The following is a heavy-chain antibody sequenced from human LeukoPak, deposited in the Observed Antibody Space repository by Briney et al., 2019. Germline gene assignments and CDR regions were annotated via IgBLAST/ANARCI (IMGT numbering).Heavy chain of an antibody. V-gene: IGHV3-21*01. CDR2: ISSSSSYI. Sequence: PGGSLRLSCAASGFTFSSYSMNWVRQAPGKGLEWVSSISSSSSYIYYADSVKGRFTISRDNSKNTLYLQMNSLRAEDTAVYYCARVLVAVFDYWGQGTLVTVSS. J-gene: IGHJ4*02. CDR3: ARVLVAVFDY. D-gene: IGHD3-22*01. CDR1: GFTFSSYS.